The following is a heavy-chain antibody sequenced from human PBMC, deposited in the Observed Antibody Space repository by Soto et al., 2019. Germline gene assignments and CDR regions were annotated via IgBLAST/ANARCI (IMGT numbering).Heavy chain of an antibody. J-gene: IGHJ4*02. V-gene: IGHV3-7*01. Sequence: GGSLRLSCAASGFTFSSYWMSWVRQAPGKGLEWVANIKQDGSEKYYVDSVKGRFTISRDNAKNSLYLQMNSLRAEDTAVYYCARPHHRAVADPFDYWGQGTLVTVSS. CDR3: ARPHHRAVADPFDY. CDR2: IKQDGSEK. CDR1: GFTFSSYW. D-gene: IGHD6-19*01.